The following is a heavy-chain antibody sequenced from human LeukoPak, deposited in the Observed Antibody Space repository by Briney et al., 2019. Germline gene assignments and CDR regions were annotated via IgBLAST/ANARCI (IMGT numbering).Heavy chain of an antibody. Sequence: GGSLRLSCAASGFTFSSYSMNWVRQAPGKGLEWVSSISSSYIYYADSVKGRFTISRDNAKNSQYLQMNSLRAEDTALYYCARSGLYSSGWYDYWGQGTLVTVSS. CDR3: ARSGLYSSGWYDY. CDR2: ISSSYI. V-gene: IGHV3-21*04. D-gene: IGHD6-19*01. CDR1: GFTFSSYS. J-gene: IGHJ4*02.